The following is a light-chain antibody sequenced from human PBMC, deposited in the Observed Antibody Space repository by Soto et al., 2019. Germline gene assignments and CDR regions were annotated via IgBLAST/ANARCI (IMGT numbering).Light chain of an antibody. Sequence: DIQMTQSPSSLSASVGDRVSISCRPSQTISTNYLNWYQQKPGKAPKLLVYASSILQGGVPSRFTGGGSGKYFTLTFSSLHHENFEIYSCQQSFYPSFVFGQGPKVDI. J-gene: IGKJ2*01. CDR1: QTISTNY. CDR3: QQSFYPSFV. V-gene: IGKV1-39*01. CDR2: ASS.